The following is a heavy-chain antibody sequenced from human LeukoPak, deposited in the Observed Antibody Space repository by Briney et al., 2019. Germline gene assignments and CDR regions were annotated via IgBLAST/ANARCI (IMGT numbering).Heavy chain of an antibody. CDR2: INWNGGST. Sequence: GGSLRLSCAASGFTFDDYGMSWVRQAPGKGLEWVSGINWNGGSTGYADSVKGRFTISRDNAKNSLYLQMNSLRAEDTALYHCAKVSGSGSYYNYIDYWGQGTLVTVSS. J-gene: IGHJ4*02. CDR1: GFTFDDYG. CDR3: AKVSGSGSYYNYIDY. V-gene: IGHV3-20*01. D-gene: IGHD3-10*01.